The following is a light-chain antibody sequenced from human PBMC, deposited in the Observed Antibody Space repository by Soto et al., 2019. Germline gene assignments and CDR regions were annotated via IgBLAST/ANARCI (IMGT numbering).Light chain of an antibody. CDR1: ARLLHKNGYNY. J-gene: IGKJ1*01. Sequence: VMTQSPLSLSVTPGEAASISCMSSARLLHKNGYNYVDWYMQKPGQSPQLLIYLGSNRASGVPDRFSGSGSDTYFTLEISRVEADDVGVYYCVQPLENFRTFGQGTKVEIK. V-gene: IGKV2-28*01. CDR2: LGS. CDR3: VQPLENFRT.